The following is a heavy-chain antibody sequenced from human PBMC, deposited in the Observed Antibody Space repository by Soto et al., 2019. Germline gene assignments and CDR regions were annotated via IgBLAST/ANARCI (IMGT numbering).Heavy chain of an antibody. V-gene: IGHV1-8*01. J-gene: IGHJ4*02. CDR1: GYTFTDYD. CDR2: VSPDHGNA. Sequence: ASVKVSCKTSGYTFTDYDINWVRQAPGQGLEWMGWVSPDHGNAGYAQQFQGRVTMTSDTSISTVFMELTNLRSEDTAVYYCAVTTGYWGQGTKVTSPQ. D-gene: IGHD4-17*01. CDR3: AVTTGY.